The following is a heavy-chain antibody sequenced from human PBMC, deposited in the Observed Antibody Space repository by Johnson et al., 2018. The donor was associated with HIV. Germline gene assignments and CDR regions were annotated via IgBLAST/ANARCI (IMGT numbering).Heavy chain of an antibody. J-gene: IGHJ3*01. CDR2: INWNGGST. D-gene: IGHD1-26*01. V-gene: IGHV3-20*04. Sequence: VQLVESGGGLVQPGGSLRLSCAASGFTFDDYGMSWVRQAPGKGLEWVSGINWNGGSTGYADSVKGRFTISRDNAKNSRYLQMNSLTAEDTAVYYCATKGSKWELIVEGFAVWGQGTMVTVSS. CDR3: ATKGSKWELIVEGFAV. CDR1: GFTFDDYG.